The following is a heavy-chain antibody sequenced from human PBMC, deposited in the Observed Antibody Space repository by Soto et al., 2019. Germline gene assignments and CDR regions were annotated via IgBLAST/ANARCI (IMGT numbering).Heavy chain of an antibody. D-gene: IGHD2-2*01. J-gene: IGHJ3*02. CDR2: TYYKSKWYN. V-gene: IGHV6-1*01. CDR1: GDSVSSNSAA. CDR3: ARVVVVPAAMVAFDI. Sequence: TLSLTCAISGDSVSSNSAAWNWIRQSPSRGLEWLGRTYYKSKWYNDYAVSVKSRITINPDTSKNQFSLQLNSVTPEDTAVYYCARVVVVPAAMVAFDIWGQGTMVTVSS.